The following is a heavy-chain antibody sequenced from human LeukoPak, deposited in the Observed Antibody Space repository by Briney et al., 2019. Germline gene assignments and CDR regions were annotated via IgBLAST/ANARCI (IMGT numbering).Heavy chain of an antibody. CDR2: IHYTGSNT. CDR1: GFTFTNYA. Sequence: PGGSLRLSCAASGFTFTNYAMHWVRQAPGKGLEWVAFIHYTGSNTYYADSVKGRFTISRGNSKNTLYLLLNSLRTEDTAVYYCAKAYCASTTCYGGGKIDYWGQGTLVTVSS. CDR3: AKAYCASTTCYGGGKIDY. D-gene: IGHD2-2*01. V-gene: IGHV3-30*02. J-gene: IGHJ4*02.